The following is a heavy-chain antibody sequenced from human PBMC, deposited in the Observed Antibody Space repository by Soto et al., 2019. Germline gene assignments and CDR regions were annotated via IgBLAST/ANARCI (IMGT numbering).Heavy chain of an antibody. V-gene: IGHV3-11*05. CDR1: GFTFSDYY. D-gene: IGHD3-10*01. CDR3: ARGAYYGAAKNYY. CDR2: ISSSSSYT. J-gene: IGHJ4*02. Sequence: QVQLVESGGGLVKPGGSLRLSCAASGFTFSDYYMSWIRQAPGKGLEWVSYISSSSSYTNYADSVKGRFTISRDNAKNSLYRQMNSLRAEDTSGYYCARGAYYGAAKNYYWGQGTLVTVSS.